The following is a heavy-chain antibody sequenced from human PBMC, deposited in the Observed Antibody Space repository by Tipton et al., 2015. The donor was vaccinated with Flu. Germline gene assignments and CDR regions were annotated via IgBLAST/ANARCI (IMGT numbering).Heavy chain of an antibody. CDR1: GFTFSDYY. Sequence: SLRLSCAASGFTFSDYYMSWIRQAPGKGLEWVSYIGSSGSTIYYADSVKGRFTISRDNAKNSLYLQMNSLRAGDTAVYYCARGLWSRNHPGLGWFDPWGQGTLVTVSS. J-gene: IGHJ5*02. CDR3: ARGLWSRNHPGLGWFDP. V-gene: IGHV3-11*01. CDR2: IGSSGSTI. D-gene: IGHD1-14*01.